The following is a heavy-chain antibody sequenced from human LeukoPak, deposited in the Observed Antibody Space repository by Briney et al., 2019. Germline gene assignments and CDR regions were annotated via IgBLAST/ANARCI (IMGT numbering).Heavy chain of an antibody. V-gene: IGHV3-23*01. J-gene: IGHJ6*03. CDR3: AREGVPYYYYYMDV. CDR2: FSGSGGST. CDR1: GFTFSSYA. Sequence: GGSLRLSCAASGFTFSSYAMSWVRQAPGKGLEWVSSFSGSGGSTYYADSVKGRFTISRDNSKNTLYLQMNSLRAEDTAVYYCAREGVPYYYYYMDVWGKGTTVTVSS.